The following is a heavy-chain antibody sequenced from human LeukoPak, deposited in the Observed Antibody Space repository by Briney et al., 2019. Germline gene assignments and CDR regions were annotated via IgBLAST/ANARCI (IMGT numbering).Heavy chain of an antibody. D-gene: IGHD3-9*01. J-gene: IGHJ4*02. CDR3: ARHSVLRNFVYRDY. CDR2: INHSGST. CDR1: GGSFSGYY. Sequence: SETLSLTCAVYGGSFSGYYWSWIRQPPGKGLEWIGEINHSGSTNYNPSLKSRVTISVDTSKNQFSLKLSSVTAADTAVYYCARHSVLRNFVYRDYWGQGTLVTVSS. V-gene: IGHV4-34*01.